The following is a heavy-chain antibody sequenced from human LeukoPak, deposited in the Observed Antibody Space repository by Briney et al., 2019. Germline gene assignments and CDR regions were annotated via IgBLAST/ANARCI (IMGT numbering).Heavy chain of an antibody. J-gene: IGHJ5*02. Sequence: GESLKIPCQGSGYSFSTYWITWVRQMPGKGLEWMGVIDPSDSYSKFSPAFQGHVTISADKSIRTAYLQWSSLKATDTTMYYCARRIVGARDWFDPWGQGTLVTVSS. CDR3: ARRIVGARDWFDP. CDR2: IDPSDSYS. CDR1: GYSFSTYW. V-gene: IGHV5-10-1*01. D-gene: IGHD1-26*01.